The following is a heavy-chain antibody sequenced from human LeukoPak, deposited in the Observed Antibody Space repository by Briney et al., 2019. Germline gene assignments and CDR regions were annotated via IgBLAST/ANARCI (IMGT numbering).Heavy chain of an antibody. D-gene: IGHD6-13*01. V-gene: IGHV3-64*01. CDR2: ISSNGGST. CDR3: ARTGIADYYGIDV. CDR1: GFTFSSYA. J-gene: IGHJ6*02. Sequence: GGSLRLSCAASGFTFSSYAMHWVRQAPGKGLEYVSAISSNGGSTYYANSVKGRFTISRDNSKNTLYLQMGSPRAEDMAVYYCARTGIADYYGIDVWGQGTTVTVSS.